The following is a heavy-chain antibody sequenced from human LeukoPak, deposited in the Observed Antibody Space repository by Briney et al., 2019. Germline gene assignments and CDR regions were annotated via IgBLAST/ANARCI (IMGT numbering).Heavy chain of an antibody. Sequence: SETLSLTCAVYGGSFSGYYWSWIRQPPGKGLEWIGEINHSGSTNYNPSLKSRVTISVDTSKNQFSLKLSSVTAADTAVYYCARAGKDVPYYYYMDVWGKGTTVTVSS. CDR3: ARAGKDVPYYYYMDV. CDR2: INHSGST. D-gene: IGHD5-24*01. CDR1: GGSFSGYY. J-gene: IGHJ6*03. V-gene: IGHV4-34*01.